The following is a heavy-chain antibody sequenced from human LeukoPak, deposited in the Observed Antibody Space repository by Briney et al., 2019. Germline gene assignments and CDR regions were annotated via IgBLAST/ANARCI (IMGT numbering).Heavy chain of an antibody. D-gene: IGHD4-17*01. CDR3: TRTYDYGDYVWDY. J-gene: IGHJ4*02. CDR2: IRSKANSYAT. Sequence: GGSLRLFCAASGFTFSGSAMHWVRQASGKGLEWVGRIRSKANSYATAYAASVKGRFTISRDDSKNTAYLQMNSLKTEDTAVYYCTRTYDYGDYVWDYWGQGTLVTVSS. V-gene: IGHV3-73*01. CDR1: GFTFSGSA.